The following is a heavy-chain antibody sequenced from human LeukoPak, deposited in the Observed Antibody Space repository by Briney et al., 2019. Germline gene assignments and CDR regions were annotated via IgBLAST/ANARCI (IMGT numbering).Heavy chain of an antibody. CDR3: ARDQAAGTGSDAFDI. CDR1: GFTVSSNY. V-gene: IGHV3-53*01. J-gene: IGHJ3*02. D-gene: IGHD6-13*01. Sequence: PGGSLRLSCAASGFTVSSNYMSWVRQAPGKGLEWVSVIYSGGSTYYADSVKGRFTISRDNAKNSLYLQMNSLRAEDTAVYYCARDQAAGTGSDAFDIWGQGTMVTVSS. CDR2: IYSGGST.